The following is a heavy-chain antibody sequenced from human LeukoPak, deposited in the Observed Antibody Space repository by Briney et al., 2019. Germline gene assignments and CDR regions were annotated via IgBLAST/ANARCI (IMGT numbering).Heavy chain of an antibody. Sequence: PSETLSLTCAVYGWSFSGYYWNWIRQPPGKGLEWMGEINHSGSNHYNPSLKSRRTISVDTYKNQFSLKLSSVTAADTAVYYCARSTVPPNWFDPWGQGTLVTVSS. D-gene: IGHD4-17*01. CDR2: INHSGSN. V-gene: IGHV4-34*01. CDR1: GWSFSGYY. J-gene: IGHJ5*02. CDR3: ARSTVPPNWFDP.